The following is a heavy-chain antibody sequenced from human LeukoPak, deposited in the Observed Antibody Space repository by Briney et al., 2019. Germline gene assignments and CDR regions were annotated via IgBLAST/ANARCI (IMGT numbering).Heavy chain of an antibody. CDR3: ARDTAAASNWFDP. Sequence: ASVKVSCKASGYTFTSYGISWLRQAPGQGLEWMGWISAYNGNTNYAQKLQGRVTMTTDTYTSKAYMELRSLRSDDTAVYYCARDTAAASNWFDPWGQGTLVTVSS. J-gene: IGHJ5*02. V-gene: IGHV1-18*01. CDR1: GYTFTSYG. CDR2: ISAYNGNT. D-gene: IGHD6-25*01.